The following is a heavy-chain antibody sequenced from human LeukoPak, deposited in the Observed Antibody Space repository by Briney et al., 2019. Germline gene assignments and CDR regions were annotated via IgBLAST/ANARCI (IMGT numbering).Heavy chain of an antibody. CDR1: GFTFSSYA. V-gene: IGHV3-21*01. Sequence: AGGSLRLSCAASGFTFSSYAMSWVRQAPGKGLEWVSSIGSSSSYIYYADSVKGRFTISRDNAKNSLYLQMNSLRAEDTAVYYCARFDGPYYFDYWGQGTLVAVSS. CDR2: IGSSSSYI. CDR3: ARFDGPYYFDY. J-gene: IGHJ4*02. D-gene: IGHD3-9*01.